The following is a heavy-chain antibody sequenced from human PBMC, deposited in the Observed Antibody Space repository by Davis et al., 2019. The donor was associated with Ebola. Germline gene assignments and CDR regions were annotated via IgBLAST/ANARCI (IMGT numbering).Heavy chain of an antibody. CDR2: ISHDGSNK. V-gene: IGHV3-30-3*01. J-gene: IGHJ4*02. D-gene: IGHD3-10*01. CDR3: AKEAGRYGSGSYVTN. Sequence: GESLKISCAASGFSFSSYAMHWVRQAPGKGLEWVAVISHDGSNKYYADSVKGRFTISRDNSKNTLYLQMDILRAEDTALYYCAKEAGRYGSGSYVTNWGQGTLVAVSS. CDR1: GFSFSSYA.